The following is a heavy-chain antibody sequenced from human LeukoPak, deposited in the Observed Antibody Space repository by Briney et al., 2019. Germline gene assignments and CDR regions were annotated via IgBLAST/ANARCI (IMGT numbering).Heavy chain of an antibody. CDR2: ISYDGNKR. CDR3: ARDREYDFWSGYYNYYGMDV. CDR1: GFTFSSSG. Sequence: GGSLRLSCAASGFTFSSSGMHWVRQAPGKGLEWVALISYDGNKRYYADSVKGRFTISRDNAKNSLYLQMNSLRAEDTAVYYCARDREYDFWSGYYNYYGMDVWGQGTTVTVSS. V-gene: IGHV3-30*03. J-gene: IGHJ6*02. D-gene: IGHD3-3*01.